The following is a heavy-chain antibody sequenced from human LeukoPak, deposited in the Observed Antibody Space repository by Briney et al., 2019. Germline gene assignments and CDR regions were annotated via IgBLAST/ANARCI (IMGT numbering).Heavy chain of an antibody. Sequence: ASVKVSCKASGYTFTSYDINWVRQATGQGLEWMGWMNPNSGSTGYAQKFQGRVTITADESTSTAYMELSSLRSEDTAVYYCAREVGDCSSTSCYSIYYYYYYGMDVWGQGTTVTVSS. D-gene: IGHD2-2*02. J-gene: IGHJ6*02. CDR2: MNPNSGST. CDR3: AREVGDCSSTSCYSIYYYYYYGMDV. CDR1: GYTFTSYD. V-gene: IGHV1-8*01.